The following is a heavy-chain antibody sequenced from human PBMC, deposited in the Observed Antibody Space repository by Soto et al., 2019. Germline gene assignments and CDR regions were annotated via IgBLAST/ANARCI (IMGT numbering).Heavy chain of an antibody. CDR1: GVTFNRQD. Sequence: SVKVSCKASGVTFNRQDMRWVRQAPGQGLEWMGGIIPMFGTPHYAEKFQDRVTITADESTGTAYLELSSLTSEDTAVYYCATSEGRAAYSFDYSGPGTLVTVSS. CDR3: ATSEGRAAYSFDY. J-gene: IGHJ4*02. CDR2: IIPMFGTP. V-gene: IGHV1-69*13. D-gene: IGHD2-15*01.